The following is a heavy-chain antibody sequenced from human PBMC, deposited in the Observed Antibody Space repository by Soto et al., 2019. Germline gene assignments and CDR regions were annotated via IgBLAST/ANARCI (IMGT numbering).Heavy chain of an antibody. V-gene: IGHV1-46*03. CDR1: GYTFTSYY. Sequence: ASVKVSCKASGYTFTSYYMHWVRQAPGQGLEWMGIINPSGGSTSYAQKFQGRVTMTRDTSTSTVYMELSSLRSEDTAVYYCASHVVDYYDSSGYYYPFDYWGQGTLVTV. CDR2: INPSGGST. J-gene: IGHJ4*02. CDR3: ASHVVDYYDSSGYYYPFDY. D-gene: IGHD3-22*01.